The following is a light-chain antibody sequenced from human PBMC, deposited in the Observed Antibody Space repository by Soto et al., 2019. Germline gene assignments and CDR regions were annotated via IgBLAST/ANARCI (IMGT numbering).Light chain of an antibody. CDR3: AAWDDSLSGFYV. CDR1: SSNIGSNY. V-gene: IGLV1-47*02. CDR2: SNN. J-gene: IGLJ1*01. Sequence: QSVLTQPPSASGTPGQRVTISCSGSSSNIGSNYVYWYQQLPATAPNLLIYSNNQRPSGVPDRFSGSKSGTAASLAISGLRSEDEADYYCAAWDDSLSGFYVFGTGTKLTVL.